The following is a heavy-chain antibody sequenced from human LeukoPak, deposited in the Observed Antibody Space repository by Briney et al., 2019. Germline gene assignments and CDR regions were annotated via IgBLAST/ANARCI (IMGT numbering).Heavy chain of an antibody. J-gene: IGHJ5*02. Sequence: SETLSLTCAAYGGSFSGYYWGWIRQPPGKGLEWIGEINHSGSTNYNPSLKSRVTISVDTSKNQFSLKVSSVTAADTAVYYCARVDWDYVWGTLVGREGWFDPWGQGTLVTVSS. D-gene: IGHD3-16*01. CDR2: INHSGST. V-gene: IGHV4-34*01. CDR1: GGSFSGYY. CDR3: ARVDWDYVWGTLVGREGWFDP.